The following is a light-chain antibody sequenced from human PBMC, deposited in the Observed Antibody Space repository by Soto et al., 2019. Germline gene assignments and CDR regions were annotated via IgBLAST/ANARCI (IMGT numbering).Light chain of an antibody. CDR2: AAP. CDR3: HQSYTTPYT. Sequence: DIQMTQSPSSLSASVGDRVTITCRASQSISNFLNWYQQKPGKAPQLLIYAAPSLRSGVPSRFSGSGSGTNFTPTIRSLQPEEFATYSCHQSYTTPYTFGQGTKLEVK. V-gene: IGKV1-39*01. CDR1: QSISNF. J-gene: IGKJ2*01.